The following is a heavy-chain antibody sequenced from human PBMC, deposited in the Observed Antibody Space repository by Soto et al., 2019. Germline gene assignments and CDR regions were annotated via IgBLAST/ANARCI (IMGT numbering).Heavy chain of an antibody. Sequence: ASVKVSCKASGYTFTSYGISWVRQAPGQGLEWMGWMNPNSGNTGYAQKFQGRVTMTRNTSISTAYMELSSLRSEDTAVYYCARGVTGGYYYYYMDVWGKGTTVTVSS. CDR3: ARGVTGGYYYYYMDV. V-gene: IGHV1-8*02. CDR2: MNPNSGNT. CDR1: GYTFTSYG. D-gene: IGHD2-21*02. J-gene: IGHJ6*03.